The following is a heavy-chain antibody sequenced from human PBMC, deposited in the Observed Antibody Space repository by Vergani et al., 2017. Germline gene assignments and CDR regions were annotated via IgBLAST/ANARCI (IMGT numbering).Heavy chain of an antibody. Sequence: QVQLVESGGGVVQPGTSLRLSCVVSGFALNRHAMYWVRQAPGKGLEWVVGISFDGTNEYYPDLVKGRFTISRDIAKNTLYLQMNSLRVEDTGVYYCARASCIETCYISNWLDSWGQGTLVTVSS. V-gene: IGHV3-30-3*01. D-gene: IGHD3-9*01. CDR3: ARASCIETCYISNWLDS. CDR1: GFALNRHA. CDR2: ISFDGTNE. J-gene: IGHJ5*01.